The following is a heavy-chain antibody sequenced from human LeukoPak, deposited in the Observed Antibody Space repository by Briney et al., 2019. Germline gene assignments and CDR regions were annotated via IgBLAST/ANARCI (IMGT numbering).Heavy chain of an antibody. CDR1: GFTFRSYW. Sequence: GGSLRLSCAASGFTFRSYWMHWVRQAPGKGLVWASRIDSYGSTNYADSVKGRFTISRDSAKNTLYLQMNSLRAEDTAVYYCARGLVHDTSGYYSDYWGQGTLVTVSS. J-gene: IGHJ4*02. V-gene: IGHV3-74*01. CDR3: ARGLVHDTSGYYSDY. D-gene: IGHD3-22*01. CDR2: IDSYGST.